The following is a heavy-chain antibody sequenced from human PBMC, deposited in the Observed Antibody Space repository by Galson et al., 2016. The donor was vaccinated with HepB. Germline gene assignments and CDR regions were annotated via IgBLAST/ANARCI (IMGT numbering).Heavy chain of an antibody. D-gene: IGHD2-2*01. V-gene: IGHV3-7*03. CDR2: INQDGSEE. Sequence: SLRLSCAASGFTFSRYWMTWVRQAPGKGLEWVANINQDGSEEYYVDSVKGRFTISRDNAKNTLYLQMNSLRAEDTAVYYCAKDIQMGVPAAFDYWGQGTLVTVSS. CDR1: GFTFSRYW. CDR3: AKDIQMGVPAAFDY. J-gene: IGHJ4*02.